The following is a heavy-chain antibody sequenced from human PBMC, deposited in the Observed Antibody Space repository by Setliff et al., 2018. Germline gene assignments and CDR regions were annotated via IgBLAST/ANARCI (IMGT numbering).Heavy chain of an antibody. V-gene: IGHV4-4*07. CDR3: AASRAYTGAVEEWFLPKTFDF. D-gene: IGHD3-10*01. CDR2: IYVTEST. Sequence: SETLSLTCTVSGDSISNYYWDWIRQPAGKGLEWIGRIYVTESTKYNPSLKSRVTLSIDTSKNQFSLKLSSVTAADAALYYCAASRAYTGAVEEWFLPKTFDFWGQGSPVTGSS. CDR1: GDSISNYY. J-gene: IGHJ4*02.